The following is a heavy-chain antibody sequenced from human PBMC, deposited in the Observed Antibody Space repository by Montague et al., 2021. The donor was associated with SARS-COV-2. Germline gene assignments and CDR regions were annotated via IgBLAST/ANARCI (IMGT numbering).Heavy chain of an antibody. J-gene: IGHJ2*01. D-gene: IGHD5-18*01. CDR3: AREYRIELWQTNWYFGL. V-gene: IGHV4-59*01. CDR2: IYHSGNT. Sequence: SETLSLTCTVPGGSISGYYWSWIRQPPGKGLEWIGYIYHSGNTKYNPSLKSRVSISADTSRNQFSLRLSSVTAADTAVYYCAREYRIELWQTNWYFGLWGRGTLVTVSS. CDR1: GGSISGYY.